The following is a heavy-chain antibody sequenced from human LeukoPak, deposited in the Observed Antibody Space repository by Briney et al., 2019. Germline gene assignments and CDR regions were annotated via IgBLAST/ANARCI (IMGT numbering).Heavy chain of an antibody. J-gene: IGHJ4*02. D-gene: IGHD3-22*01. CDR1: GFTFSSYW. CDR2: IKEDGTEK. V-gene: IGHV3-7*01. CDR3: AXXVVLSTSAWFEY. Sequence: GGSLRLSCAVSGFTFSSYWMSWVRQAPGKGLEWVANIKEDGTEKYYQDSVKGRFTISRDNAKNSLYLQMNSLRAEDTAVYYCAXXVVLSTSAWFEYWGQGTLVTVSS.